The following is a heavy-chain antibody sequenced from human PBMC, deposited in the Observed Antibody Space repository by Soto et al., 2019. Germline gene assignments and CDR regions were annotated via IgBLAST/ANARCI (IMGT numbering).Heavy chain of an antibody. D-gene: IGHD1-26*01. CDR1: GGSISSYY. CDR3: ARDPSGSYKGYYYGMDV. CDR2: IYYSGST. J-gene: IGHJ6*02. Sequence: SSETLSLTCTVSGGSISSYYWSWIRQPPGKGLEWIGYIYYSGSTNYNPSLKSRVTISVDTSKNQFSLKLSSVTAADTAVYYCARDPSGSYKGYYYGMDVWGQGTTVTVSS. V-gene: IGHV4-59*01.